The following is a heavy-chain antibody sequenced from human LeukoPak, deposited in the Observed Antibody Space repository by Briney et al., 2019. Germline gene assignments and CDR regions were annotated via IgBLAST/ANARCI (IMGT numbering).Heavy chain of an antibody. V-gene: IGHV1-24*01. D-gene: IGHD3-3*01. CDR3: ATLGPTIFGVAETAYFDY. J-gene: IGHJ4*02. CDR2: FDPEDGET. CDR1: GYTFTSYG. Sequence: GASVKVSCKASGYTFTSYGISWVRQAPGKGLEWMGGFDPEDGETIYAQKFQGRVTMTEDTSTDTAYMELSSLRSEDTAVYYCATLGPTIFGVAETAYFDYWGQGTLVTVSS.